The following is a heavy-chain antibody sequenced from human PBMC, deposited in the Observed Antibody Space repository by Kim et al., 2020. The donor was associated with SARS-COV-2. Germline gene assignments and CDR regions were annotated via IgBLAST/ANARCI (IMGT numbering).Heavy chain of an antibody. J-gene: IGHJ4*02. CDR1: GFTFSSYG. CDR2: IWYDGSNK. D-gene: IGHD6-19*01. V-gene: IGHV3-33*08. Sequence: GGSLRLSCAASGFTFSSYGMHWVRQAPGKGLEWVAVIWYDGSNKYYADSVKGRFTISRDNSKNTLYLQMNSLRAEDTAVYYCARDRVAVAGSRGRIFDYWGQGTLVTVSS. CDR3: ARDRVAVAGSRGRIFDY.